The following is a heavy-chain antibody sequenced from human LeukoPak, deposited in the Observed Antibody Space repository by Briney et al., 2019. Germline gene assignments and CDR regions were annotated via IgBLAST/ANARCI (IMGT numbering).Heavy chain of an antibody. CDR2: MNPNSGNT. CDR3: ARVGCGGDCYGNYYYGMDV. V-gene: IGHV1-8*01. Sequence: WASVKVSCKASGYTFTSYDINWVRQATGQGLEWMGWMNPNSGNTGYAQKFQGRVTMTRNTSISTAYMELSSLRSEDTAVYYCARVGCGGDCYGNYYYGMDVWGQGTTVTVSS. D-gene: IGHD2-21*02. CDR1: GYTFTSYD. J-gene: IGHJ6*02.